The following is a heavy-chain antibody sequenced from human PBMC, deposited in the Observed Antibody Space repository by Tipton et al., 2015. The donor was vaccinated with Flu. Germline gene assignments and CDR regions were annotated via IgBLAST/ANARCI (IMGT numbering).Heavy chain of an antibody. CDR1: GGSVGSPYC. J-gene: IGHJ5*01. V-gene: IGHV4-38-2*01. Sequence: TLSLTCSVSGGSVGSPYCWDWVRRPPGKGLEWIGNICPGSPYYNPSLRSRVTMSVARSNDQFSLRLTSVTAADTAVYFCARRTFSNYVSEPKNWFDFWGQGTLVTVSS. CDR2: ICPGSP. D-gene: IGHD4-11*01. CDR3: ARRTFSNYVSEPKNWFDF.